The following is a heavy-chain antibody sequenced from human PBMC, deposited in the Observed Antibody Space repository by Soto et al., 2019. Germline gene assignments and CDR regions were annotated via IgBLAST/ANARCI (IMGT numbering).Heavy chain of an antibody. D-gene: IGHD6-13*01. CDR1: GFTFSSFA. Sequence: EVQLLESGGGLVQPGGSLRLSCVASGFTFSSFAMSWVRQAPGKGLEWVSLLSGSGDNTYYADSVKGRFTISRDNSKSTLYLQMNSLRAEDTAIYYCAASSSVAAAGYFKFWGQGTLVTVSP. CDR3: AASSSVAAAGYFKF. J-gene: IGHJ4*02. CDR2: LSGSGDNT. V-gene: IGHV3-23*01.